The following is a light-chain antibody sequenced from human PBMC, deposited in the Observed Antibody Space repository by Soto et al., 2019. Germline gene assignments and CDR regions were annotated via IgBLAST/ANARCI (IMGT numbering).Light chain of an antibody. CDR1: QSITNR. J-gene: IGKJ1*01. CDR2: DAS. Sequence: DIQMTQSPSTLSASVGDRVTITCRASQSITNRLAWYQQKPGKAPKVLIYDASTLESGVPSRFSGSGSGTQFILTISSLQPDDFATYCCQHYGGMWAFGQGTKVEIK. V-gene: IGKV1-5*01. CDR3: QHYGGMWA.